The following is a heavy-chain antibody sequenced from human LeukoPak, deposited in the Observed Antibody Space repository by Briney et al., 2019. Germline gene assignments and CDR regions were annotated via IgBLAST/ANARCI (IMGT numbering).Heavy chain of an antibody. CDR2: ISRNSDKV. CDR3: TKDRYCPSTNCPIDY. V-gene: IGHV3-9*01. Sequence: GGSLRLSCAASGFTFSSYALHWVRQAPGKGLEWVSGISRNSDKVGYADSVKGRFTISRDNAKNSLYLQMNSLRAEDTAMYYCTKDRYCPSTNCPIDYWGQGTLVTVSS. J-gene: IGHJ4*02. D-gene: IGHD2-2*01. CDR1: GFTFSSYA.